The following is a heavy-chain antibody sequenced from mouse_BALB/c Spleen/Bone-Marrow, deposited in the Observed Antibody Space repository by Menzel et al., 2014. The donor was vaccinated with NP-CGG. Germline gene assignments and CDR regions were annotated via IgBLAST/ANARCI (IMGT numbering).Heavy chain of an antibody. CDR3: ARRGTMITAEPFAY. J-gene: IGHJ3*01. D-gene: IGHD2-4*01. V-gene: IGHV5-17*02. Sequence: EVHLVESGGGLVQPGGSRKLSCAASGFTFSSFGMHWIRQAPEKGLEWVAYISSGSNTIYYEDTVKGRFTISRDNPKNTLFLQMTSLRSEDTAMYYCARRGTMITAEPFAYWGQGTLVTVSA. CDR2: ISSGSNTI. CDR1: GFTFSSFG.